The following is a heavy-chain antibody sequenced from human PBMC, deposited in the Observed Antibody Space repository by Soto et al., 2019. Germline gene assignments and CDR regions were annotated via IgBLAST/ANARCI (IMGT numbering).Heavy chain of an antibody. D-gene: IGHD5-12*01. CDR3: ARVEMATIINENWFDP. J-gene: IGHJ5*02. Sequence: SGPTLVNPTETLTLTCTVSGFSLSNARMGVSWIRQPPGKALEWLAHIFSNDEKSYSTSPKSRLTISKDTSKSQVVLTMTNMDPVDTATYYCARVEMATIINENWFDPCGQGTLVTVSS. CDR1: GFSLSNARMG. V-gene: IGHV2-26*01. CDR2: IFSNDEK.